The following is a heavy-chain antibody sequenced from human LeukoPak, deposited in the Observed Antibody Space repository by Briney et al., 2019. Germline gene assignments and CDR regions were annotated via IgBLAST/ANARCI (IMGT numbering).Heavy chain of an antibody. V-gene: IGHV4-59*08. Sequence: QPSETLSLTCTVSGGSISSYYWSWIRQPPGKGLEWIGYIYYSGSTNYNPSLKSRVTISVDTSKNQFSLKLSSVTAADTAVYYCASRDSVGATYGYYYYGMDVWGQGTTVTVSS. CDR1: GGSISSYY. J-gene: IGHJ6*02. CDR3: ASRDSVGATYGYYYYGMDV. CDR2: IYYSGST. D-gene: IGHD1-26*01.